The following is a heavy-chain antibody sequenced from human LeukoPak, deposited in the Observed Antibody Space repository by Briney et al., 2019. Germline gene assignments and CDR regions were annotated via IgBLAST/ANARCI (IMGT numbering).Heavy chain of an antibody. D-gene: IGHD3-9*01. CDR2: ITGSDGNT. Sequence: GSLRLSCVASGFTFSNYAMSWVRQAPGKGLEWVSAITGSDGNTYYADPVKGRFTISRDNSKNTLYLQMNSLRAEDTAVYYCAQWGDFDVLTGYYVPDFWGQGTLVTVSS. V-gene: IGHV3-23*01. CDR3: AQWGDFDVLTGYYVPDF. CDR1: GFTFSNYA. J-gene: IGHJ4*02.